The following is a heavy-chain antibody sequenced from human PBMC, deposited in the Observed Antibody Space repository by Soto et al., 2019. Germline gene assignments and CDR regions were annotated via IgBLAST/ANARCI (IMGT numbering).Heavy chain of an antibody. D-gene: IGHD3-10*01. Sequence: SETLSLTCTVSGGSIGSYYWSWIRQPPGKGLEWIGYIYYSGSTNYNPSLKSRVTISVDTSKNQFSLKLSSVTAADTAVYYCASYIGGGMDVWGQGTTVTVSS. CDR2: IYYSGST. CDR3: ASYIGGGMDV. J-gene: IGHJ6*02. CDR1: GGSIGSYY. V-gene: IGHV4-59*13.